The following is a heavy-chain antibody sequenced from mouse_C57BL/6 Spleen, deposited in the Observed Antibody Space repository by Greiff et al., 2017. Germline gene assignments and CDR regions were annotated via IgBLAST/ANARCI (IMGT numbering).Heavy chain of an antibody. Sequence: DVMLVESGGDLVKPGGSLKLSCAASGFTFSSYGMSWVRQTPDKRLEWVATISSGGSYTYYPDSVKGRFTISRDNAKNTLYLQMSSLKSEDTAMYYCARQGYYGSSYYWYFDVWGTGTTVTVSS. J-gene: IGHJ1*03. CDR3: ARQGYYGSSYYWYFDV. CDR1: GFTFSSYG. D-gene: IGHD1-1*01. V-gene: IGHV5-6*02. CDR2: ISSGGSYT.